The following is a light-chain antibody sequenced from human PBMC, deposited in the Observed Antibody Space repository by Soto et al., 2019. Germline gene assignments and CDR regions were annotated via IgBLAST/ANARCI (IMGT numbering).Light chain of an antibody. Sequence: DIQMTQSPSSLSASVVCRVTITCRARQDINNFLAWFQQKPWKAPKPLIYSPSRLQDGVPSRFSGSGSGTHFALTISSLQPEDFATYFYLQYDRFPDTFGGGTRV. V-gene: IGKV1-16*01. CDR3: LQYDRFPDT. CDR1: QDINNF. CDR2: SPS. J-gene: IGKJ4*01.